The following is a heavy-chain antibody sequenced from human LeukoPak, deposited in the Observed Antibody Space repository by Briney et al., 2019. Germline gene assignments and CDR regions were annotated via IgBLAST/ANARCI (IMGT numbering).Heavy chain of an antibody. Sequence: SETLSLTCTVSGVSVSSSGSYWSWIRQPPGKGLEWFAYIYYSGSTTYNPSLKSRVIISVDTSKNQFSLRLSSVTAADTAVYYCARSNSFYYDSWGQGTLVTVSS. V-gene: IGHV4-61*08. CDR1: GVSVSSSGSY. CDR3: ARSNSFYYDS. J-gene: IGHJ5*02. CDR2: IYYSGST. D-gene: IGHD3-16*01.